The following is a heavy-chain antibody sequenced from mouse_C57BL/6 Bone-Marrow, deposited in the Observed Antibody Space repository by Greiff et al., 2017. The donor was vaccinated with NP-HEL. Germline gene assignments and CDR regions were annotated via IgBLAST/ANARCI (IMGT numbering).Heavy chain of an antibody. V-gene: IGHV1-69*01. D-gene: IGHD1-1*01. CDR1: GYTFTSYW. CDR2: IDPSDSYT. CDR3: ARGIYYDGSRMVCGD. J-gene: IGHJ2*01. Sequence: VQLQQSGAELVMPGASVKLSCKASGYTFTSYWMHWVKQRPGRGLEWIGEIDPSDSYTNYNQKFKGKSTLTVDKSSSTAYMQLSSLTSEDSAVYYCARGIYYDGSRMVCGDWGKGTTLTVAS.